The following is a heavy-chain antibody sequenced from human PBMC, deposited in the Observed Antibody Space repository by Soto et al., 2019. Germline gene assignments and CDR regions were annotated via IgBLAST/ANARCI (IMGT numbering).Heavy chain of an antibody. J-gene: IGHJ4*02. CDR2: IYYSGST. Sequence: QVQLQESGPGLVKPSETLSLTCTVSGGSISSYYWSWIRQPPGKGLEWICYIYYSGSTNYNPSLKSRVTISVETSKNQFSLKLSSVTAADTAVYYCASLWGWFGDYWGQGTLVTVSS. D-gene: IGHD3-10*01. CDR1: GGSISSYY. CDR3: ASLWGWFGDY. V-gene: IGHV4-59*08.